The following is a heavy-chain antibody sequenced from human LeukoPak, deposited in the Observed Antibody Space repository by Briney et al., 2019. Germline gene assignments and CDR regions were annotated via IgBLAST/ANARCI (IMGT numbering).Heavy chain of an antibody. CDR3: ARGKFWATVTTFDAFDI. CDR2: INSDWSST. CDR1: GFTFSSYW. D-gene: IGHD4-17*01. Sequence: PGGSLRLSCAASGFTFSSYWMHWVRQAPGKGLVWVSRINSDWSSTSYADAVKGRFTISRDNAKNTLYLQMNSLRAEDTAVYYCARGKFWATVTTFDAFDIWGQGTMVTVSS. J-gene: IGHJ3*02. V-gene: IGHV3-74*01.